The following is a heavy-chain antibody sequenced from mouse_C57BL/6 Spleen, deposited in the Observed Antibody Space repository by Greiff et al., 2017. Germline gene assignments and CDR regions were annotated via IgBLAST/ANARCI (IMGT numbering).Heavy chain of an antibody. V-gene: IGHV1-69*01. CDR1: GYTFTSYW. CDR3: ARYRGNHWYFDV. Sequence: QVQLQQPGAELVMPGASVKLSCKASGYTFTSYWMHWVKQRPGQGLEWIGEIDPSDSYTNYNQKFKGKSTLTEDKSSSTAYMQLSSLTSEDSAVYYCARYRGNHWYFDVWGTGTTVTVSS. J-gene: IGHJ1*03. CDR2: IDPSDSYT. D-gene: IGHD2-1*01.